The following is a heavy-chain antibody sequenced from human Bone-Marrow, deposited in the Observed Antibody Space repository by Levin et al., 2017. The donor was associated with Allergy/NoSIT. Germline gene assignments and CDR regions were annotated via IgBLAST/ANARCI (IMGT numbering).Heavy chain of an antibody. V-gene: IGHV2-5*02. CDR1: SLTTNGVA. D-gene: IGHD2-15*01. Sequence: SLTTNGVAVGWIRQPPGKALEWLAIIYGDDEERYRPSLRSRLAITKDTSNNQVVRTMANMDPVDTATYYCAHRLRYCYGGRCSSAFDHWGQGALVPVSS. CDR2: IYGDDEE. J-gene: IGHJ4*02. CDR3: AHRLRYCYGGRCSSAFDH.